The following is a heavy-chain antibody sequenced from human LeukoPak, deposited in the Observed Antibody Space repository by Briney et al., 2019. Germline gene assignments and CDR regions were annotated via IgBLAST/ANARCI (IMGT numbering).Heavy chain of an antibody. D-gene: IGHD3-3*01. CDR3: ARTHYDFWSGYYAPSFNWFDP. CDR2: IYYSGST. Sequence: PSETLSLTCTVSGGSISSYYWSWIRQPPGKGLGWIGYIYYSGSTNYNPSLKSRVTISVDTSKNQFSLKLSSVTAADTAVYYCARTHYDFWSGYYAPSFNWFDPWGQGTLVTASS. CDR1: GGSISSYY. J-gene: IGHJ5*02. V-gene: IGHV4-59*01.